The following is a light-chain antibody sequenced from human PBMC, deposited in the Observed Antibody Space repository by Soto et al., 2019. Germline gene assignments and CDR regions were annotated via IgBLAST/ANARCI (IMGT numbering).Light chain of an antibody. Sequence: DIQMTQFPSSRSASEGDRFTITCRASQGISTYLNWYQQKPGKAPRLLIYGASSLQSGAPSRFSGSGSGTYFTLTISSLQPEDFATYYCQQANILPPVFGGGTRVEI. CDR3: QQANILPPV. CDR2: GAS. J-gene: IGKJ4*01. V-gene: IGKV1-39*01. CDR1: QGISTY.